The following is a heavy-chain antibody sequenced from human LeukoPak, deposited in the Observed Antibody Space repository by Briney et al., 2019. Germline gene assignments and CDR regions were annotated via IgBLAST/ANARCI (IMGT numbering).Heavy chain of an antibody. J-gene: IGHJ6*02. CDR1: GYTFTSYA. D-gene: IGHD3-22*01. Sequence: GASVKVSCKASGYTFTSYAMNWVRQAPGQGLEWMGWINTNTGNPTYAQGFTGRFVFSLDTSVSTAYLQISSLKAEDTAVYYCARDYAPGYYDSSGYPPLDVWGQGTTVTVSS. CDR3: ARDYAPGYYDSSGYPPLDV. CDR2: INTNTGNP. V-gene: IGHV7-4-1*02.